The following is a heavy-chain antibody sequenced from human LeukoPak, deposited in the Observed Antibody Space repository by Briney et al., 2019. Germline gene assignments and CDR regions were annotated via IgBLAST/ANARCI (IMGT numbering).Heavy chain of an antibody. Sequence: PSETLSLTCAVYGGSFSGYYWTLIRQTPGKGLEWVGEISHTGLTGSNPSLKSRVTIFVDSSKKQFSLRMTSVTAADTGVYYCARVPDITARPCDTWGPGTLVTVSS. D-gene: IGHD1-1*01. V-gene: IGHV4-34*01. CDR3: ARVPDITARPCDT. CDR2: ISHTGLT. J-gene: IGHJ5*02. CDR1: GGSFSGYY.